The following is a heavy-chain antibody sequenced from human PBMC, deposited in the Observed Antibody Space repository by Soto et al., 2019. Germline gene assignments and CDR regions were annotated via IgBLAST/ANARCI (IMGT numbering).Heavy chain of an antibody. D-gene: IGHD6-6*01. Sequence: QVRLLQSGAEGKKPGASVKVSCKASGYTFTNYGITWERQAPVQGLESMGWISAYNADTHYTQRLQGRVTMTTDTSTITAYMELRGLRSDDTAVYYCARVRQRVGYFYDYMDVWGKGTTVTVSS. CDR1: GYTFTNYG. CDR2: ISAYNADT. V-gene: IGHV1-18*04. J-gene: IGHJ6*03. CDR3: ARVRQRVGYFYDYMDV.